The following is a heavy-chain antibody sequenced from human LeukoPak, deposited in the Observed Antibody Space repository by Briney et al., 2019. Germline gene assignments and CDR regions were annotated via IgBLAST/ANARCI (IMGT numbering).Heavy chain of an antibody. Sequence: PGGSLRLSCAASGFTFSSYTMNWVRQAPGKGLEWVANIKRDGSEKYYVDSVKGRFTISRDNAKNSLYLQMNSLRAEDTAVYYCARYDFWSGLTFFDYWGQGTLVTVSS. CDR1: GFTFSSYT. CDR3: ARYDFWSGLTFFDY. CDR2: IKRDGSEK. J-gene: IGHJ4*02. V-gene: IGHV3-7*01. D-gene: IGHD3-3*01.